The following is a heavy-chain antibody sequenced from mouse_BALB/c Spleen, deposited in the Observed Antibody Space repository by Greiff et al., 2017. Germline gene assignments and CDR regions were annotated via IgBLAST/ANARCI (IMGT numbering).Heavy chain of an antibody. CDR3: ARGDVGAMDY. V-gene: IGHV1S137*01. Sequence: VQLQESGAELVRPGVSVKISCKGSGYTFTDYAMHWVKQSHAKSLEWIGVISTYYGDASYNQKFKGKATMTVDKSSSTAYMELARLTSEDSAIYYCARGDVGAMDYWGQGTSVTVSS. D-gene: IGHD3-3*01. CDR2: ISTYYGDA. J-gene: IGHJ4*01. CDR1: GYTFTDYA.